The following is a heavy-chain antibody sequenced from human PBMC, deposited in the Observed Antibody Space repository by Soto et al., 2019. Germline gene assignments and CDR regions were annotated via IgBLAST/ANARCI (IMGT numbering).Heavy chain of an antibody. J-gene: IGHJ4*02. V-gene: IGHV1-24*01. Sequence: QVQLVQSGAEVKKPGASVRVSCKVSGYSLSTLSIHWVRQAPGKGLEWMVCFDTEDGETIYTQQLQGRVTRTEDTSTVTAYMELSGLISEDTAVYFCATDAGGIPGTDGSLFDYWGQGTLVIVSS. D-gene: IGHD1-1*01. CDR2: FDTEDGET. CDR1: GYSLSTLS. CDR3: ATDAGGIPGTDGSLFDY.